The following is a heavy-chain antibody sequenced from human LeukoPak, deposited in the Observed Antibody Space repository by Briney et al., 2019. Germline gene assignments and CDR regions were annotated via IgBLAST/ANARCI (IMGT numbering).Heavy chain of an antibody. J-gene: IGHJ4*02. CDR3: AMLGYCSGGTCYPFDY. V-gene: IGHV1-2*02. CDR2: VNPKCGAT. CDR1: GYTFTGYY. Sequence: ASVKVSCKASGYTFTGYYMHWVRQAPGPGLEWMGGVNPKCGATSYAQKFQGRVTMTRDTSISTAYMELRRLRADDTAVYYCAMLGYCSGGTCYPFDYWGQGTLVTVSS. D-gene: IGHD2-15*01.